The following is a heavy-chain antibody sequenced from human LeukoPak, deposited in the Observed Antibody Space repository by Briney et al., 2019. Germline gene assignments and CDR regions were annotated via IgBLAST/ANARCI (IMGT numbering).Heavy chain of an antibody. D-gene: IGHD4-17*01. CDR3: ARERNYGDYGIAFDV. CDR2: INPKRGVT. V-gene: IGHV1-2*02. CDR1: GYTFTDYY. J-gene: IGHJ3*01. Sequence: ASVKVSCKASGYTFTDYYIHWMRQAPGQGLEWMGWINPKRGVTTYAQKFQGRVTMTRDTSITTAYMELTRLRSDDTTIYYCARERNYGDYGIAFDVWGQGTKVT.